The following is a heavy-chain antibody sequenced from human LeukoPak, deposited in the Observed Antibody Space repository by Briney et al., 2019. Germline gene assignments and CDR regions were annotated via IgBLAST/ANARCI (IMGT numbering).Heavy chain of an antibody. CDR1: GGSISSYY. V-gene: IGHV4-4*07. Sequence: PSETLSLTCTVSGGSISSYYWSWIRQPAGKGLEWIGRIYISGSTNYNPSLKSRVTISVDTSKNQFSLKLSSVTAADTAVYYCATLTGYSSESWFDPWGQGILVTVSS. J-gene: IGHJ5*02. CDR3: ATLTGYSSESWFDP. CDR2: IYISGST. D-gene: IGHD3-9*01.